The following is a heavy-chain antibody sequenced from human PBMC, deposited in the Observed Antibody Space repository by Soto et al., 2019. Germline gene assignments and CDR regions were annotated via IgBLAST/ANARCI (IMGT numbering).Heavy chain of an antibody. Sequence: QVQLQQWGAGLLKPSETLSLTCAVYGGSFSGYYWSWIRQPPGKGLEWIGEINHSGSTNYNPSLKSRVTISVDTSKIHFSLKLSSVTAADTAVYYCARDREIRFLDLGPRNFDLWGRGTLVTVSS. D-gene: IGHD3-3*01. CDR1: GGSFSGYY. CDR3: ARDREIRFLDLGPRNFDL. V-gene: IGHV4-34*01. J-gene: IGHJ2*01. CDR2: INHSGST.